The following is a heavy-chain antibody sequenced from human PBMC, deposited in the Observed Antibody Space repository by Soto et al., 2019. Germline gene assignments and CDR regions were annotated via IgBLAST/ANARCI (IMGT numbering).Heavy chain of an antibody. J-gene: IGHJ6*02. V-gene: IGHV4-59*01. D-gene: IGHD3-10*01. CDR3: ARVXYGSGSLSTYYYYGMDV. CDR1: GGSISSYY. Sequence: KPSETLSLTCTVSGGSISSYYWSWIRQPPGKGLEWIGYIYYSGSTNYNPSLKSRVTISVDTSKNQFSLKLSSVTAADTAVYYCARVXYGSGSLSTYYYYGMDVWGPGTTVTVSS. CDR2: IYYSGST.